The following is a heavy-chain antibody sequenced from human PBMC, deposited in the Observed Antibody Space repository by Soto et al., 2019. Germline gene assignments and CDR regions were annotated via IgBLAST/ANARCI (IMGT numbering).Heavy chain of an antibody. D-gene: IGHD3-22*01. CDR3: ARDSSYESSAAFDY. V-gene: IGHV3-33*01. CDR2: IWYDGSNK. J-gene: IGHJ4*02. Sequence: QVQLVESGGGVVQPGRSLRLSCAASGFTFSSYGMHWVRQAPGKGLEWVAVIWYDGSNKYYADSVKGLFTIARDNSKNTRYLQMNSMRAEDTAVYYCARDSSYESSAAFDYWGQGTLVTVSS. CDR1: GFTFSSYG.